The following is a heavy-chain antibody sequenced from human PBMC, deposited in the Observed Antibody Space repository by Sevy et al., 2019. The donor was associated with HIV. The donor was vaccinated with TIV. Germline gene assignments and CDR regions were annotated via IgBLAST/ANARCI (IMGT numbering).Heavy chain of an antibody. CDR1: GGSVSSGSYY. D-gene: IGHD3-3*01. V-gene: IGHV4-61*01. CDR3: ASSITIFGVVIIHAFDI. Sequence: SETLSLTCTVSGGSVSSGSYYWSWIRQPPGKGLEWIGYIYYSGSTNYNPSLKSRVTISVDTSKNQFSLKLSSVTAADTAVYYFASSITIFGVVIIHAFDIWGQGTMVTVSS. CDR2: IYYSGST. J-gene: IGHJ3*02.